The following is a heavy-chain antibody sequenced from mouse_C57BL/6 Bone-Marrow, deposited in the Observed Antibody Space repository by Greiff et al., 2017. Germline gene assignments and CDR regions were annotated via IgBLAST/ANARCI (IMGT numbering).Heavy chain of an antibody. CDR2: IYPGSGST. CDR3: AREVDY. J-gene: IGHJ2*01. CDR1: GYTFTSYW. V-gene: IGHV1-55*01. Sequence: VQLKESGAELVKPGASVKMSCKASGYTFTSYWITWVKQRPGQGLEWIGDIYPGSGSTNYNEKFKRKATLTVDTSSSTAYMQLSSLTSEDSAVYYCAREVDYWGQGTTLTVSS.